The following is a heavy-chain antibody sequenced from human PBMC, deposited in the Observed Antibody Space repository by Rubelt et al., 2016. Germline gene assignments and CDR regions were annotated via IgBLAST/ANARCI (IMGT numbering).Heavy chain of an antibody. V-gene: IGHV1-46*01. CDR2: INPSGGST. CDR1: GYTFTSYY. Sequence: QVQLVQSGAEVKKPGASVKVSCKASGYTFTSYYMHWVRQAPGQGLEWMGIINPSGGSTSYAQKFEGRVTMHRDTSTSTVYMELSSLRSEGTAVYYCAREQETTVTIEGVLGYWGQGTLVTVSS. J-gene: IGHJ4*02. D-gene: IGHD4-17*01. CDR3: AREQETTVTIEGVLGY.